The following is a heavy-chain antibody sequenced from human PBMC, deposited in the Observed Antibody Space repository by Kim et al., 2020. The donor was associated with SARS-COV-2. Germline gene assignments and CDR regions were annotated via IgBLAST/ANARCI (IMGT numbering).Heavy chain of an antibody. Sequence: ASVKVSCKASGYTFTSYGISWVRQAPGQGLEWMGWISAYNGNTNYAQKLQGRVTMTTDTSTSTAYMELRSLRSDDTAVYYCARALSNYYGSGDYGMDVWGQGTTVTVSS. CDR2: ISAYNGNT. D-gene: IGHD3-10*01. J-gene: IGHJ6*02. V-gene: IGHV1-18*01. CDR1: GYTFTSYG. CDR3: ARALSNYYGSGDYGMDV.